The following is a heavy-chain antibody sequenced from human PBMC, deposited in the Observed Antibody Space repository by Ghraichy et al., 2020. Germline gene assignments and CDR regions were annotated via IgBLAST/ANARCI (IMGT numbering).Heavy chain of an antibody. J-gene: IGHJ4*02. Sequence: WGSLRLSCAASGFTFSSYGMHWVRQAPGKGLEWVAVISYDGSNKYYADSVKGRFTISRDNSKNTLYLQMNSLRAEDTAVYYCAKDRWDYWGQGTLVTVSS. CDR1: GFTFSSYG. CDR3: AKDRWDY. D-gene: IGHD4-23*01. V-gene: IGHV3-30*18. CDR2: ISYDGSNK.